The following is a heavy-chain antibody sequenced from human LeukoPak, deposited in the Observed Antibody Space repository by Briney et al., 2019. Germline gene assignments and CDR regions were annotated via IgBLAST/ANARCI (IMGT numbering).Heavy chain of an antibody. V-gene: IGHV1-18*01. Sequence: GASVKVSCKASGYTFTSYGISWVRQAPGQGLEWMGWISAYNGNTNHAQKLQGRVTMTTDTSTSTAYMELRSLRSDDTAVYYCARVRYYDFWSGYSDFDYWGQGTLVTVSS. CDR2: ISAYNGNT. CDR3: ARVRYYDFWSGYSDFDY. CDR1: GYTFTSYG. D-gene: IGHD3-3*01. J-gene: IGHJ4*02.